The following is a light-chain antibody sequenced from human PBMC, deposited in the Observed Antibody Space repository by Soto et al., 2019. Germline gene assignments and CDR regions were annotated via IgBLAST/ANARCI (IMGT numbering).Light chain of an antibody. CDR3: QQHGSSPQT. CDR2: GAS. J-gene: IGKJ1*01. V-gene: IGKV3-20*01. Sequence: EIVLTQSPGTLSLSPGERATLSCRASQSVSSTYLAWYQQKPGQAPRLLIYGASSRATGIPDRFSGSGSGTDFTLTISRLEPEAFAVYYCQQHGSSPQTFGQGTKVEIK. CDR1: QSVSSTY.